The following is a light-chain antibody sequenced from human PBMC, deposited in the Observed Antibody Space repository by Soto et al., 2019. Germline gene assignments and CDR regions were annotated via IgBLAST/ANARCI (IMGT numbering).Light chain of an antibody. CDR3: KQYGSPQYN. V-gene: IGKV3-20*01. CDR2: GAS. Sequence: VLTHSRCTLSLSPGERSTVSCRASQSVSSRFLAWYQQKPGQAPRLLMYGASNRATGIPDRFSGTGSGKDFTITISRLEPEDFEVYYCKQYGSPQYNFGLGTKVDIK. CDR1: QSVSSRF. J-gene: IGKJ2*01.